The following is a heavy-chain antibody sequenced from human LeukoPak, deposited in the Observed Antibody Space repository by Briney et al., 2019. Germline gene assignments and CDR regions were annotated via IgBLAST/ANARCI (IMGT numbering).Heavy chain of an antibody. D-gene: IGHD3-10*01. CDR1: GFTFSIYS. Sequence: AGRSLRLSCAASGFTFSIYSMHWVRQVPGKGLDWVTRISYDASEKYYADSVKGRFTISRDNSKNTLHLQMNSLRTEDTALYYCARDNGEGYFGSGSFDYWGQGILVIVSS. V-gene: IGHV3-30*04. CDR2: ISYDASEK. J-gene: IGHJ4*02. CDR3: ARDNGEGYFGSGSFDY.